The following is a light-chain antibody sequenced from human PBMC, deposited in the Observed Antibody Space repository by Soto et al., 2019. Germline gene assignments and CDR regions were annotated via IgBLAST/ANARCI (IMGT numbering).Light chain of an antibody. Sequence: QSVLTQPPSASGTPGQRVTISCSGSSSNIGSNYVYWYQQLPGTAPKLLMYRSDQRPSGVPDRFSASKSGASASLAISGLRSEDEADYYCVAWDCSLSSLLLGGGTKLTVL. CDR3: VAWDCSLSSLL. J-gene: IGLJ2*01. CDR1: SSNIGSNY. V-gene: IGLV1-47*01. CDR2: RSD.